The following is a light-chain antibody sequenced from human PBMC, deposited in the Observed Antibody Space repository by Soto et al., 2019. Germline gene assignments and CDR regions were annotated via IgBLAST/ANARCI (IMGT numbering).Light chain of an antibody. CDR1: QGIGSA. V-gene: IGKV1-13*02. CDR3: QQFNSYPIT. Sequence: AIQLTQSPSSLSASVGDRVTITCRPSQGIGSALAWYQQKPGKAPKLLIYDVSSLRSGVPSRFSGTESGTDFILTIGSLQPEDFAIYYCQQFNSYPITFGQGTRLEMK. CDR2: DVS. J-gene: IGKJ5*01.